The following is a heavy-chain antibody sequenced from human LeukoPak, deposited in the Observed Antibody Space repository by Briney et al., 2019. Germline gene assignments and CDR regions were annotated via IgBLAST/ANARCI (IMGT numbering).Heavy chain of an antibody. V-gene: IGHV1-2*02. CDR3: ARDFQRSLRKLPSGTFDI. Sequence: ASVKVSCKASGYSFTGYYMHWVRQAPGQGLEWMGWINPNSGGTNYAQKFQGRVTMTRDTSISTAYMELSRLRSDDTAVYYCARDFQRSLRKLPSGTFDIWGQGTMVTVSS. D-gene: IGHD1-14*01. CDR2: INPNSGGT. J-gene: IGHJ3*02. CDR1: GYSFTGYY.